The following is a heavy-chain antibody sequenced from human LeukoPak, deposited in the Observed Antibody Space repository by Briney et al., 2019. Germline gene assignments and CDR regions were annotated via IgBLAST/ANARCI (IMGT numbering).Heavy chain of an antibody. CDR2: VWYDGTNE. J-gene: IGHJ4*02. D-gene: IGHD6-19*01. Sequence: GRSLKLSCATSGFTFSNHAMHWVRQAPGKGLEWVALVWYDGTNEHYGDSVKGRFTISRDNSKNTLYLQMNSLRAEDTAVYYCARDHPRVAVAGTAIDYWGQGTLVTVSS. CDR1: GFTFSNHA. CDR3: ARDHPRVAVAGTAIDY. V-gene: IGHV3-33*01.